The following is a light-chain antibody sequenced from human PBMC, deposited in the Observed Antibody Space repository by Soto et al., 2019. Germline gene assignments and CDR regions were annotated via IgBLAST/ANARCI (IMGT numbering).Light chain of an antibody. V-gene: IGKV3-15*01. CDR3: QQYNNWPPLT. J-gene: IGKJ4*01. CDR2: GAS. CDR1: QSVSRD. Sequence: ILMTQSPATLSVSPGERATLSCRASQSVSRDLAWYQQKPGQAPRLLIYGASTRATGIPARFSGSGSGTEFILTISSLQSEDFAVYSCQQYNNWPPLTFGGGTKVEIK.